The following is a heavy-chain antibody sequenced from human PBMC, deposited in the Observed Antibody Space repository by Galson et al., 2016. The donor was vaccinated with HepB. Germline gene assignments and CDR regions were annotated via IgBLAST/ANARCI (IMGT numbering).Heavy chain of an antibody. CDR2: ISGSGANT. CDR3: VRDKQWLATHYFRI. CDR1: GLLFSSYA. D-gene: IGHD6-19*01. J-gene: IGHJ4*02. Sequence: SLRLSCAASGLLFSSYAMCWVRQTPGKGLRWASGISGSGANTYYADSVRGRFTISRDTSKNMLFLHVSSLGAEDTAVYFCVRDKQWLATHYFRIWGQGTLVTVSS. V-gene: IGHV3-23*01.